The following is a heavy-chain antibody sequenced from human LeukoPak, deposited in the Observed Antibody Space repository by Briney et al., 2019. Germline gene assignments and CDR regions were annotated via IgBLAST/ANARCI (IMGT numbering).Heavy chain of an antibody. V-gene: IGHV3-23*01. J-gene: IGHJ6*03. CDR3: ARDTAQNPYYYMDV. CDR2: ISPSGGTT. CDR1: GIIFSNYG. D-gene: IGHD5-18*01. Sequence: GGSLRLSCAASGIIFSNYGMNWVRQAPGKRLEWVSGISPSGGTTYYADSLKGRFSISRDNSKNTVYLQMNSLRADDTAVYYCARDTAQNPYYYMDVWGKGTTVTVSS.